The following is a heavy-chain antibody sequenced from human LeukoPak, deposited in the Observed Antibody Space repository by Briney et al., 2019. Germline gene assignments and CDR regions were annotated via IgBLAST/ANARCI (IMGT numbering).Heavy chain of an antibody. D-gene: IGHD3-3*01. CDR1: GGTFSSYT. J-gene: IGHJ5*02. Sequence: SVKVSCKASGGTFSSYTISWVRQAPGQGLEWMGRIIPILGIANYAQKFQGRVTITADKSTSTAYMELSSLRSEDTAVYYCARAPTYDLGFDPWGQGTLVTVSS. V-gene: IGHV1-69*02. CDR3: ARAPTYDLGFDP. CDR2: IIPILGIA.